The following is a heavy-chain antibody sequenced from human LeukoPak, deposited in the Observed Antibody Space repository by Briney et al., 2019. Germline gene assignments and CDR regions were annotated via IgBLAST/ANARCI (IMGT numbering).Heavy chain of an antibody. Sequence: GGSQRLSCEASGFTLSDYYMSWIRQAPGKGLEWVSYISTYSRYTSYAESVTGRFTISRDNAKKSLYLQMNSLRAEDTAVYYCARGDLNSAGVFQHWGQGTLVTVSS. CDR1: GFTLSDYY. CDR2: ISTYSRYT. V-gene: IGHV3-11*06. D-gene: IGHD2/OR15-2a*01. CDR3: ARGDLNSAGVFQH. J-gene: IGHJ1*01.